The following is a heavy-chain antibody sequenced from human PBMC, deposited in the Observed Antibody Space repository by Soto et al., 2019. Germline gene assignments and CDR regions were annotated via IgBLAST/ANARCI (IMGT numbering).Heavy chain of an antibody. Sequence: EVQLVESGGDLVKPGGSLRHSCAASEFTFTYAWMSWVRQAPGKGLEWVGRIKSKTDGGTTDYAAPVKGRFTISRDESQNTLYLQMNSLKTEDTAVYYCTSLYYGHWGQGILVTASS. CDR3: TSLYYGH. V-gene: IGHV3-15*01. D-gene: IGHD3-16*02. CDR2: IKSKTDGGTT. J-gene: IGHJ4*02. CDR1: EFTFTYAW.